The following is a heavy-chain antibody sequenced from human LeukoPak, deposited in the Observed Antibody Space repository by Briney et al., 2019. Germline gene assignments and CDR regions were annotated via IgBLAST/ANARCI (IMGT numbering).Heavy chain of an antibody. J-gene: IGHJ3*02. V-gene: IGHV3-48*03. CDR1: GFTFSNYE. CDR3: ARPPGMTAAFDI. D-gene: IGHD1-1*01. Sequence: GGSLRLSCVASGFTFSNYEMNWVRQVPGKGLEWISCSTSSGNTVYYADSVKGRSTTSRDNAKSSLYLQMNSLRVEDTAVYYCARPPGMTAAFDIWGRGTMVTVSS. CDR2: STSSGNTV.